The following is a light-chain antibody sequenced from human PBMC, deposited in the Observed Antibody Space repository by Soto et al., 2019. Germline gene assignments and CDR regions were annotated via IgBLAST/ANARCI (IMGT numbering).Light chain of an antibody. CDR3: QQYYRWPVT. CDR1: LFIANH. J-gene: IGKJ4*01. Sequence: EIVVTQSPSTLSVSPGERVTFSGKASLFIANHLAWYQHKPGQSPRLLIHAASTGAPGVPARFSGSWSGAEFTLTIDSLQSDDSAIYYCQQYYRWPVTFGGGTKVDIK. V-gene: IGKV3-15*01. CDR2: AAS.